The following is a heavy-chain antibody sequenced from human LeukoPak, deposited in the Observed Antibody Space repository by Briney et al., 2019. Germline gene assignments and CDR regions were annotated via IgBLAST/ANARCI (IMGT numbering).Heavy chain of an antibody. J-gene: IGHJ2*01. V-gene: IGHV3-21*01. Sequence: GGSLRLSCAASGFTFSSYSMNWVHQAPGKGLEWVSSISSSSSYIYYVETVKGRFTISRDNARNSLYLQMNSLRAGDTAVYYCARAAYSSTWYSRYFDLWGRGTLVTVSS. CDR1: GFTFSSYS. CDR3: ARAAYSSTWYSRYFDL. D-gene: IGHD6-13*01. CDR2: ISSSSSYI.